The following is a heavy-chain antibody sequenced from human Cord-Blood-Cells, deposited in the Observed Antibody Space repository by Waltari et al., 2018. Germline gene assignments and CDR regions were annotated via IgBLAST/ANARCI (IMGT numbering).Heavy chain of an antibody. D-gene: IGHD2-2*01. CDR2: INHSGST. Sequence: QVQLQQWGAGLLKPSETLSLTCAVYRGSFSGYYWSWIRPPPGQGLEWFGEINHSGSTNYNPSLKSRVTISVDTSKNQFSLKLSSVTAADTAVYYCARGGGYCSSTSCYPYEDYYYYMDVWGKGTTVTVSS. V-gene: IGHV4-34*01. CDR3: ARGGGYCSSTSCYPYEDYYYYMDV. J-gene: IGHJ6*03. CDR1: RGSFSGYY.